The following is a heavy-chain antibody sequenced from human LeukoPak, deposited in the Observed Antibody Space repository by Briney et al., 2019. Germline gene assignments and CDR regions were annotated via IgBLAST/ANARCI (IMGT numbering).Heavy chain of an antibody. CDR3: ARVKKLMPEFEF. Sequence: ASVKVSCKASGYTFIDFYIHWVRQAPGQGLEWMGWINPNSGAIKYSQKFQGRVSMTRDTSITTVYMDLCSLRSDDTAVYYCARVKKLMPEFEFWGQGTLVTVSS. CDR1: GYTFIDFY. D-gene: IGHD2-2*01. CDR2: INPNSGAI. J-gene: IGHJ4*02. V-gene: IGHV1-2*02.